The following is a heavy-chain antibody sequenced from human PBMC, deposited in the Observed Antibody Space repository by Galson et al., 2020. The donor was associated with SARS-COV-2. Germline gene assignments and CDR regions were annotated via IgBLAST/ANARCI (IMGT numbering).Heavy chain of an antibody. CDR2: IWYDGSNK. CDR1: GFTFSSYG. Sequence: GGSLRLSCAASGFTFSSYGMHWVRQAPGKGLEWVAVIWYDGSNKYYADSVKGRFTISRDNSKNTLYLQMNSLRAEDTAVYYCARDQVLTFSDAFDIWGQGTMVTVSS. J-gene: IGHJ3*02. CDR3: ARDQVLTFSDAFDI. D-gene: IGHD3-3*02. V-gene: IGHV3-33*01.